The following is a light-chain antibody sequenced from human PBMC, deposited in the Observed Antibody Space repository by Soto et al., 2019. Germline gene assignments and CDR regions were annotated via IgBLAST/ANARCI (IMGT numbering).Light chain of an antibody. CDR2: DAS. Sequence: EIVLTQSPATLSLSPGERATLSCRASQSVSSYLAWYQQKPGQAPRLLIYDASNRATGIPARFSGSGSGTDFTLTISSLEPEDFAVYYCQPRSNWRGWTFGQGTKVEIK. V-gene: IGKV3-11*01. CDR3: QPRSNWRGWT. CDR1: QSVSSY. J-gene: IGKJ1*01.